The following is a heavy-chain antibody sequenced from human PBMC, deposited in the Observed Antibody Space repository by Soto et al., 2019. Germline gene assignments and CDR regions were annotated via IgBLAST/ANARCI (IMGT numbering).Heavy chain of an antibody. J-gene: IGHJ6*01. D-gene: IGHD3-9*01. Sequence: EVRLLESGGGLVQPGGPLRLSCAASGFTFSSYAMSWVRQAPGKGLEWVSTIIGSGGSANYADSVKGRFTISRDSSKNKLNLQMNSLRADDTAVYYCARHILITILGYYYGMDVGGQGTTVTVSS. CDR3: ARHILITILGYYYGMDV. CDR2: IIGSGGSA. V-gene: IGHV3-23*01. CDR1: GFTFSSYA.